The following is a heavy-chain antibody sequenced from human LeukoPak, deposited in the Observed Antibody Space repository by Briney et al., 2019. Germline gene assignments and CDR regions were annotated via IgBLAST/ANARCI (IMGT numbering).Heavy chain of an antibody. CDR2: ISGSGGRI. J-gene: IGHJ4*02. V-gene: IGHV3-23*01. CDR3: ATSKYSGSY. D-gene: IGHD1-26*01. Sequence: PGGSLRLSCAASGFTFSSYAMSWVRQAPGKGLEWVSAISGSGGRIYYGASVKGRFTISRDNSKNTLNLQMNSLRAEDTAVYYCATSKYSGSYWGQGTLVTVSP. CDR1: GFTFSSYA.